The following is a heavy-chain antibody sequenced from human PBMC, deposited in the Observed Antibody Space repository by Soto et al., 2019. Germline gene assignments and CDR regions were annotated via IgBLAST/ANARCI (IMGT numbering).Heavy chain of an antibody. CDR1: GGYFNDNY. J-gene: IGHJ5*02. CDR3: ATSLWFGTQVEL. CDR2: ISRSGTT. V-gene: IGHV4-34*01. D-gene: IGHD3-10*01. Sequence: QVQLQQWGAGLLKPSETLSLSCAVYGGYFNDNYYTWFRQPPGKGLEWIGEISRSGTTKYIPSLKSRASKSFDTSKTQVSLNVTSVTAADTAVYYCATSLWFGTQVELWGQGALVTVSS.